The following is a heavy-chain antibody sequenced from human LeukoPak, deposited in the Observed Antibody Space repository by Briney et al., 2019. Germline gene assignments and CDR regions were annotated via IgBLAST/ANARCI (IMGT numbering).Heavy chain of an antibody. CDR1: GGSISYYY. J-gene: IGHJ5*02. CDR3: ARVSPTYSGYDRRAVNWFHP. D-gene: IGHD5-12*01. V-gene: IGHV4-59*01. CDR2: IFYSGTT. Sequence: SETLSLTCTVSGGSISYYYWSWIRQPPGKGLEWIGYIFYSGTTNYNPSLKSRVTISVDTSKNQFSLRLSSVTAADTAVYYCARVSPTYSGYDRRAVNWFHPWGQGTLVTVSS.